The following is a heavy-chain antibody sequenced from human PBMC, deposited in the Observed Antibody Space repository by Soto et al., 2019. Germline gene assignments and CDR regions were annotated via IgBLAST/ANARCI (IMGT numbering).Heavy chain of an antibody. D-gene: IGHD3-9*01. J-gene: IGHJ4*02. CDR2: ISGSGGST. CDR1: GFTFSSYA. V-gene: IGHV3-23*01. CDR3: AKDISRGYDILTGSFDY. Sequence: PGGSLRLSCAASGFTFSSYAMSWLRQAPGKGLEWVSAISGSGGSTYYADSVKGRFTISRDNSKNTLYLQMNSLRAEDTAVYYCAKDISRGYDILTGSFDYWGQGXLVTVYS.